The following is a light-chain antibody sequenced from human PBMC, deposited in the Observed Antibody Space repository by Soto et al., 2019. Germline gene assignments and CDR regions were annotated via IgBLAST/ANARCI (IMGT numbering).Light chain of an antibody. CDR3: QQYNNWPPGDT. Sequence: EIVMTQSPATLSVSPGERATLSCRASQSVSSNLAWYQQKPGQAPRLLIYGASTRATGIPARFSDSGSGTEFTLTISRLQSEDFAVYYCQQYNNWPPGDTFGQGTKLEIK. J-gene: IGKJ2*01. V-gene: IGKV3-15*01. CDR1: QSVSSN. CDR2: GAS.